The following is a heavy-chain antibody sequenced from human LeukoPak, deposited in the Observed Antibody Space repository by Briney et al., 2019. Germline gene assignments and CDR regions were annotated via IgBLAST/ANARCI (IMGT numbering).Heavy chain of an antibody. Sequence: PSETLSLTCAVYGGSFSGYYWSWIRQPPGKGLEWIGYIYYTGSTNYNPSLKSRVTISVDTSKNQFSLNLSSVTAADTAVYYCARRPLFGVVPWGMDVWGQGTTVTVSS. CDR2: IYYTGST. V-gene: IGHV4-59*08. CDR1: GGSFSGYY. J-gene: IGHJ6*02. CDR3: ARRPLFGVVPWGMDV. D-gene: IGHD3-3*01.